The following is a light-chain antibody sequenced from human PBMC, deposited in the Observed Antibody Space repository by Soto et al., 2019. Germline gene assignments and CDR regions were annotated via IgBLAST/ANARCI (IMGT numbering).Light chain of an antibody. CDR3: SSFTGTSYV. CDR2: DVS. V-gene: IGLV2-14*01. CDR1: SSDVGSNNY. Sequence: QSVLTQPASVSGSPGQSITFFCTGTSSDVGSNNYVSWYQQHPGKAPKLMVCDVSNRPSGVSNRFSGSKSGNTASLTISGLQAEDEADYYCSSFTGTSYVFGTGTKVTVL. J-gene: IGLJ1*01.